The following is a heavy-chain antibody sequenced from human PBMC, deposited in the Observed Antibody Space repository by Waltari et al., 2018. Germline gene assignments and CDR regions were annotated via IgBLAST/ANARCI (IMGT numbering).Heavy chain of an antibody. J-gene: IGHJ4*02. CDR3: AKVGGELELRGYFDY. D-gene: IGHD1-7*01. Sequence: QVQLVESGGGVVQPGRSLRLSCAASGFTFSSYGMHWVRQAPGKGLEWVAVISYDGSNKYDADAVKGRFTISRDNSKNTLYLQMNSLRAEDTAVYYCAKVGGELELRGYFDYWGQGTLVTVSS. CDR1: GFTFSSYG. V-gene: IGHV3-30*18. CDR2: ISYDGSNK.